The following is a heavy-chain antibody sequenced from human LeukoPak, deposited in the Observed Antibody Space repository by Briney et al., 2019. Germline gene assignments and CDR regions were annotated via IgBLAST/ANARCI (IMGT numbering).Heavy chain of an antibody. CDR1: GFAFSSYA. D-gene: IGHD3-10*01. CDR2: ISSNGGST. J-gene: IGHJ6*02. Sequence: GGSLRLSCAASGFAFSSYAMHWVRQAPGKGLEYVSAISSNGGSTDYANSVKGRFTISRDNSKNTLYLQMGSLRAEDMAVYYCERGFTEYYYYGMDVWGQGTTVTVSS. V-gene: IGHV3-64*01. CDR3: ERGFTEYYYYGMDV.